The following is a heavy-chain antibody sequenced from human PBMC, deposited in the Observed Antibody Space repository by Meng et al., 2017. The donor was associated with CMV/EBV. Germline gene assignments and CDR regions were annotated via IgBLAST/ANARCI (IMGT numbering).Heavy chain of an antibody. CDR2: INPNSGGT. V-gene: IGHV1-2*02. CDR1: GYTFTGYY. CDR3: ARVLVKQLAPGPTGY. D-gene: IGHD6-13*01. J-gene: IGHJ4*02. Sequence: ASVKVSCKASGYTFTGYYMHWVRQAPGQGLEWMGWINPNSGGTNYAQKFKGRVTMTRDTSISTAYMELSRLRSDDTAVYYCARVLVKQLAPGPTGYWGQGTLGT.